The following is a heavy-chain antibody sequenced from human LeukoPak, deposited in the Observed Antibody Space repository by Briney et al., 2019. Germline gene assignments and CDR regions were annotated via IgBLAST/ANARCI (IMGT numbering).Heavy chain of an antibody. Sequence: GRSLRLSCAASGFTFSSYGMHWVRQAPGKGLEWVAVISYDGSNKYYADSVKGRFTISRDNSKNTLYLQMNSLRAEDTAVYYCAKDRRYSSGFDYYYYGMDVWGQGTTVTVSS. CDR3: AKDRRYSSGFDYYYYGMDV. V-gene: IGHV3-30*18. CDR2: ISYDGSNK. CDR1: GFTFSSYG. D-gene: IGHD6-19*01. J-gene: IGHJ6*02.